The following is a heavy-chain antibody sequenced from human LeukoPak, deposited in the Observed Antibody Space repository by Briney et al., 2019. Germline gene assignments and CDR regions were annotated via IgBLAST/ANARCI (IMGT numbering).Heavy chain of an antibody. J-gene: IGHJ4*02. CDR2: MSPNSGNT. Sequence: ASVKVSCKASGYTFTRYDINWVRQATGQGLEWMGWMSPNSGNTGYAQKFQGRVTMTRDTFINTAYMELSSLRSEDTAVYYCARGPPNWGFDYWGPGTLVTVSS. CDR3: ARGPPNWGFDY. V-gene: IGHV1-8*01. D-gene: IGHD7-27*01. CDR1: GYTFTRYD.